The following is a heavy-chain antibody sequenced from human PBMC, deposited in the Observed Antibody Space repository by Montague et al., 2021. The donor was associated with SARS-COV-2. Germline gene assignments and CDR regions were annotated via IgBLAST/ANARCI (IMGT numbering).Heavy chain of an antibody. Sequence: SLRLSCAASGLTVSSTYMNWVRQVPGKGLEWVSVIYSGGTRTYYSDSVKGRFTISRDNSQNTLYLQMNSLRAEDTAVYYCAKMSYIVVLPDAMEWYGMDVWGQGTTVTVSS. J-gene: IGHJ6*02. CDR2: IYSGGTRT. D-gene: IGHD2-2*01. CDR3: AKMSYIVVLPDAMEWYGMDV. CDR1: GLTVSSTY. V-gene: IGHV3-23*03.